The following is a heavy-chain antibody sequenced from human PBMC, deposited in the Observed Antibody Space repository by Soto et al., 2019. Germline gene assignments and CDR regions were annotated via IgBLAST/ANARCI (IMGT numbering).Heavy chain of an antibody. J-gene: IGHJ4*02. CDR1: GYTFTSYG. CDR3: ARGITIFGVVIIEELDY. V-gene: IGHV1-18*01. Sequence: ASVKVSCKASGYTFTSYGISWVRQAPGQGLEWMGWISAYNGNTNYAQKLQGRVTMTTDTSTSTAYMELRSLRSDDTAVYYCARGITIFGVVIIEELDYWGQGTLVTVSS. D-gene: IGHD3-3*01. CDR2: ISAYNGNT.